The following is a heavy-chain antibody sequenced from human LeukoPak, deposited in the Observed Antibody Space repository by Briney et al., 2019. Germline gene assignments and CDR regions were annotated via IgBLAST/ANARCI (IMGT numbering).Heavy chain of an antibody. V-gene: IGHV4-34*01. Sequence: SETLSLTCAVYGGSFSGYYWSWIRQPPGKGLEWIGEINHSGSTNYNPSLKSRVTISVDTSKNQFSLKLSFVTAADTAVYYCATKYSSSRGNYYHYYMDVWGKGTTVTVSS. CDR1: GGSFSGYY. D-gene: IGHD6-6*01. CDR2: INHSGST. CDR3: ATKYSSSRGNYYHYYMDV. J-gene: IGHJ6*03.